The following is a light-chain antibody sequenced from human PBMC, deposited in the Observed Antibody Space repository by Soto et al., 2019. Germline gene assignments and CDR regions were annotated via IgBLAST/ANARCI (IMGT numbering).Light chain of an antibody. CDR1: QSVSSN. CDR2: GAS. J-gene: IGKJ5*01. V-gene: IGKV3-15*01. Sequence: EIVMTQSPATLSVSPGERATLSCRASQSVSSNLACYQQKPGQAPRLLIYGASSRATGIPVRFSGSGSGTEFTLTISSLQSEDFAVYYRQQYNNWPLTFGQGTRLEIK. CDR3: QQYNNWPLT.